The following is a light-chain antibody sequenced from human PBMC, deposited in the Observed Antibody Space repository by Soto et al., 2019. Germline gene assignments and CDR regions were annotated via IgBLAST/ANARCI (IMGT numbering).Light chain of an antibody. CDR1: SSDVGSYNL. CDR2: EGS. J-gene: IGLJ2*01. CDR3: CSYAGGSTVV. V-gene: IGLV2-23*01. Sequence: QSALTQPASVSGSPGQSITFSCTGTSSDVGSYNLVSWYQHQPGKGPKLMIYEGSKRPSGVSNRFSGSKSGNTASLTIAGLQTEDEADYYCCSYAGGSTVVFGGGTKLTVL.